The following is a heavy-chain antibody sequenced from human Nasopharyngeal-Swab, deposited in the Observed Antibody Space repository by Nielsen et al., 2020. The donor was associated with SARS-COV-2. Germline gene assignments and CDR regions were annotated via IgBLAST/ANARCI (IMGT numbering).Heavy chain of an antibody. CDR2: VYYGGRT. CDR3: ARGRASMTY. D-gene: IGHD6-6*01. Sequence: SETLSLTRTVSGGSISSIPFYWSWVRQSPGKGLEWIATVYYGGRTYYHPSLKSRVTLSVDSSNNQFSLKLTSVSAADSAVYYCARGRASMTYWGQGTLVTVSS. V-gene: IGHV4-39*01. J-gene: IGHJ4*02. CDR1: GGSISSIPFY.